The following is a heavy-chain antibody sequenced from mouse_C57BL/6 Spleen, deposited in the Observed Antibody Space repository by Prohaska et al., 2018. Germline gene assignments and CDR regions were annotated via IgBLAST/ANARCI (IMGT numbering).Heavy chain of an antibody. D-gene: IGHD2-10*02. Sequence: QVQLQQSGAELARPGASVKLSCKASGYTFTSYGISWVKQRTGQGLEWIGEIYPRSGNTYHNEKVKGKATLTADKSSSTAYMELRSLTSEDSAVYFCARRVWAYWGQGTLVTVSA. V-gene: IGHV1-81*01. CDR1: GYTFTSYG. CDR2: IYPRSGNT. CDR3: ARRVWAY. J-gene: IGHJ3*01.